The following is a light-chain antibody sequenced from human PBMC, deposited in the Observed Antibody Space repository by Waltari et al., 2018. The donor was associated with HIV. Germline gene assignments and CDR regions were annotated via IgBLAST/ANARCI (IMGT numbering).Light chain of an antibody. V-gene: IGKV3-15*01. Sequence: EPVMTQSPAPLYVSPGETATLSCRASQSISSDLAWYQQKPGQAPRLLMYDASTRATGIPARFSGSGSGTEFTLTISSLQSEDFAVYYCQQYNNWPPGYTFGQGTKLQIK. CDR2: DAS. J-gene: IGKJ2*01. CDR3: QQYNNWPPGYT. CDR1: QSISSD.